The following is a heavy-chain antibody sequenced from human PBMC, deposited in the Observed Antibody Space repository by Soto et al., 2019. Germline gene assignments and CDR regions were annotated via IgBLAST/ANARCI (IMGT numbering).Heavy chain of an antibody. CDR1: GGTFSSYA. J-gene: IGHJ6*02. Sequence: QVQLEQSGAEVKKPGSSVKVSCKASGGTFSSYAISWVRQAPGQGLEWMGGIIPIFGTANYAQKFQDRVTITADESTSTAYMELSSLRSEDTAVYYCARSSITLVRGADYTMDVWGQGTTVTVSS. V-gene: IGHV1-69*01. D-gene: IGHD3-10*01. CDR3: ARSSITLVRGADYTMDV. CDR2: IIPIFGTA.